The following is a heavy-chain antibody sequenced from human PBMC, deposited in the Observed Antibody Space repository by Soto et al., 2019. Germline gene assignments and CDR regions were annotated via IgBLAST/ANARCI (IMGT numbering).Heavy chain of an antibody. J-gene: IGHJ4*02. CDR1: GFTFSSYS. CDR2: ISSSSSTI. D-gene: IGHD2-8*01. V-gene: IGHV3-48*01. Sequence: ESGGGLVQPGGSLRRSCAASGFTFSSYSMNWVRQAPGKGLEWVSYISSSSSTIYYADSVKGRFTISRDNAKNSLYLQMNSLRAEDTAVYYCARDKLVYAPSFDYWGQGTLVTVSS. CDR3: ARDKLVYAPSFDY.